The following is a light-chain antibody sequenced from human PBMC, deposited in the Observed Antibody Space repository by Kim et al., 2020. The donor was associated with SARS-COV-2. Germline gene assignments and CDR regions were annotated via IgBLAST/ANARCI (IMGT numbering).Light chain of an antibody. CDR3: SSYTISSTVL. V-gene: IGLV2-14*03. CDR2: DVT. CDR1: LTDVGFYKY. Sequence: GLSITISCTGTLTDVGFYKYVSWYQQHPGNAPQLLIYDVTSRPSGVSNRFSGSKSGTTASLTISGLQAEDEAEYHCSSYTISSTVLFGGGTQLTVL. J-gene: IGLJ2*01.